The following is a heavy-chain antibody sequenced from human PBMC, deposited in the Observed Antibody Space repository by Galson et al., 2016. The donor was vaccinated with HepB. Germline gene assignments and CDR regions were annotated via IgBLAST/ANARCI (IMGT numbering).Heavy chain of an antibody. V-gene: IGHV3-7*03. CDR1: GFTFSSYW. Sequence: SLRLSCAASGFTFSSYWVGWVRQAPGKGLEWVANVKRDGSERYYVDSVKGRFTISRDNAKNSLFLQMNSLRVEDTAVYYCARGANRGRPFDYWGQGTLVTVSS. D-gene: IGHD3-10*01. CDR2: VKRDGSER. J-gene: IGHJ4*02. CDR3: ARGANRGRPFDY.